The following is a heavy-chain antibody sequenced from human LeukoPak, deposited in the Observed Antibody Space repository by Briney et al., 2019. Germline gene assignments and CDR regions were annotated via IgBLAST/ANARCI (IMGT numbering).Heavy chain of an antibody. CDR3: AREGRRRGYSYGSNWFDP. Sequence: ASVKVSCKASGGTFSSYAISWVRQAPGQGLEWMGGIIPIFGTANYAQKFQGRVTITTVESTSTAYMELSSLRSEDTAVYYCAREGRRRGYSYGSNWFDPWGQGTLVTVSS. CDR1: GGTFSSYA. CDR2: IIPIFGTA. V-gene: IGHV1-69*05. J-gene: IGHJ5*02. D-gene: IGHD5-18*01.